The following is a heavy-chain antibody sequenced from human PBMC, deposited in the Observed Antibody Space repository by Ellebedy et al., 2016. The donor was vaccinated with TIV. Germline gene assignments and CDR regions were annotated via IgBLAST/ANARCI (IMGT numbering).Heavy chain of an antibody. V-gene: IGHV3-74*01. CDR2: INSNGMTT. Sequence: GESLKISCAGSEISSDIYWMHWVRQAPGKGLERVSRINSNGMTTNYADFVKGRFTISRDNAKTTLYLQMNSLTADDTTMYFCVRDFTIMGTGPHFDPWGQGTLVTVSS. D-gene: IGHD5-12*01. CDR1: EISSDIYW. CDR3: VRDFTIMGTGPHFDP. J-gene: IGHJ5*02.